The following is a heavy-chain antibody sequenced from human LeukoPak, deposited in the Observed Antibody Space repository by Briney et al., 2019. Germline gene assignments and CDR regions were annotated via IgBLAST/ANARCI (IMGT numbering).Heavy chain of an antibody. J-gene: IGHJ4*02. CDR3: AGDLISGSGSLGY. CDR2: ISSSSSYI. D-gene: IGHD3-10*01. V-gene: IGHV3-21*01. Sequence: GGSLRLSCAASGFTFSSYTMNWVRQAPGKGLEWVSSISSSSSYIYYVDSVKGRFTISRDNAKTTLYPQMNSLRDEDTAVYYCAGDLISGSGSLGYWGQGTLVTVSS. CDR1: GFTFSSYT.